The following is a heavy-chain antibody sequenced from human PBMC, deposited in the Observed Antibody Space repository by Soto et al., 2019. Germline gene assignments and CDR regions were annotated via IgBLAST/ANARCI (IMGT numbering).Heavy chain of an antibody. V-gene: IGHV1-69*01. J-gene: IGHJ4*02. Sequence: QVHVVQSGAEMKSLGSSVKVSCQASGGTYSSYAFNWVRQAPGQGLARLGGIIPVFETTNLAQKFQGSVTLTSDESTTTACLELSRPRYAVASVYFCILGYSSSWKIFFDYWGQGPLVYVTS. CDR1: GGTYSSYA. D-gene: IGHD3-16*02. CDR3: ILGYSSSWKIFFDY. CDR2: IIPVFETT.